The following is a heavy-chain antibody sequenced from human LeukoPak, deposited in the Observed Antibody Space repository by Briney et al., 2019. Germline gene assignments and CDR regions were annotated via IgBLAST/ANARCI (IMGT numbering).Heavy chain of an antibody. CDR3: ARFGSGSYYK. CDR2: ISYDGSNK. J-gene: IGHJ4*02. Sequence: HAGGSLRLSCAASGFTFSSYAMHWVRQAPGKGLEWVAVISYDGSNKYYADSVKGRFTISRDNSKNTLYLQMNSLRAEHTAVYYCARFGSGSYYKWGQGTLVTVSS. V-gene: IGHV3-30*04. CDR1: GFTFSSYA. D-gene: IGHD3-10*01.